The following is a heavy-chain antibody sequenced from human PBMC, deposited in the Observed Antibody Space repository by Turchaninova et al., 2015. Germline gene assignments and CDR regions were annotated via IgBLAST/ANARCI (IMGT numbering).Heavy chain of an antibody. V-gene: IGHV2-5*02. D-gene: IGHD3-10*01. Sequence: QITLKESGPTLVKPTQTLTLTCTFSGFSLSTSGVGVGWIRQPPGKALEWLALIYWDCGKRYSPALNHRLTITTATSKIQVVPKKKKKKKQVVLKRTTMDPVDTATYYCAHRDGGGSGSYDYWGQGTLVTVSS. CDR1: GFSLSTSGVG. CDR2: IYWDCGK. CDR3: AHRDGGGSGSYDY. J-gene: IGHJ4*02.